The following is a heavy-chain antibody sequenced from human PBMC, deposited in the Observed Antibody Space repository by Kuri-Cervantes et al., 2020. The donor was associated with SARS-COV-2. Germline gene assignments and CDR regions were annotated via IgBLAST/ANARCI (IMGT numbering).Heavy chain of an antibody. CDR3: SRACTHNWKYDCWLDS. CDR2: INTNSGGT. V-gene: IGHV1-2*02. J-gene: IGHJ5*01. Sequence: AAVKVTCKASGYTFTGYYMHWVRQAPGQGLEWMGWINTNSGGTNYAQKFQGRVTMTRDTSISKAYMELSKLRFDDTAVYYCSRACTHNWKYDCWLDSWGQGTPVTVSS. CDR1: GYTFTGYY. D-gene: IGHD1-7*01.